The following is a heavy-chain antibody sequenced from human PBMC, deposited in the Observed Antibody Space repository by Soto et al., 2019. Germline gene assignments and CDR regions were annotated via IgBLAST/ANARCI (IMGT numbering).Heavy chain of an antibody. CDR1: GYAFASCG. J-gene: IGHJ3*02. D-gene: IGHD2-2*01. Sequence: ALVRLSCKTAGYAFASCGISWVIQAPGQGLEWMGWISAYNGNTNYAQKLQGRVTMTTDTSTSTAYMELRSLRSDDTAVYYCATTLPNIVVVPAASDAFDIWGQGTMVTVSS. V-gene: IGHV1-18*01. CDR3: ATTLPNIVVVPAASDAFDI. CDR2: ISAYNGNT.